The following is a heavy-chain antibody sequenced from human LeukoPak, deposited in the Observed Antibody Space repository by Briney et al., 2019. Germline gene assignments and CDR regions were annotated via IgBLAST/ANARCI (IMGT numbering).Heavy chain of an antibody. J-gene: IGHJ4*02. CDR3: AKDEDSGSYYRY. Sequence: GGSLRLSCAASGFTVSSNYMSWVRQAPGKGLEWVAVISYDGSNKYYADSVKGRFTISRDNSKNTLYLQMNSLRAEDTAVYYCAKDEDSGSYYRYWGQGTLVTVSS. CDR2: ISYDGSNK. D-gene: IGHD1-26*01. V-gene: IGHV3-30*18. CDR1: GFTVSSNY.